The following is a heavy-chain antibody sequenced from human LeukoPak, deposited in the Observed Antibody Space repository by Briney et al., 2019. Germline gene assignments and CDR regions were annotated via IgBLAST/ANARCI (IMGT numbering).Heavy chain of an antibody. CDR3: ATCSGGSCYPAYFDY. D-gene: IGHD2-15*01. V-gene: IGHV1-2*02. Sequence: ASVKVSCKASGYTFTGYYMHWVRQAPGQGPEWMGWNNPNSGGTNYAQKFQGRVTMTRDTSISTAYMELSRLRSDATAVYYCATCSGGSCYPAYFDYWGQGTLVTVSS. J-gene: IGHJ4*02. CDR1: GYTFTGYY. CDR2: NNPNSGGT.